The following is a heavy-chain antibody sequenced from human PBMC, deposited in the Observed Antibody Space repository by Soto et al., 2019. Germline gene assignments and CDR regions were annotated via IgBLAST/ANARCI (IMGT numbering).Heavy chain of an antibody. J-gene: IGHJ4*02. V-gene: IGHV3-30*18. Sequence: GSLRLSCAASGFSFSGYGMHWVRQAPGKGLEWVGVISYDGSDKYYADSVKGRFTISRDNSKNTLYLQMDSLRPEDTAVYYCAKEPVSTLLFDYWGQGTLVTV. CDR3: AKEPVSTLLFDY. CDR2: ISYDGSDK. D-gene: IGHD5-12*01. CDR1: GFSFSGYG.